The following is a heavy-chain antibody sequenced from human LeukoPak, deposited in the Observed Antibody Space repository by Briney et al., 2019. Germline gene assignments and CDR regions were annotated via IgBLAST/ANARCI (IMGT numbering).Heavy chain of an antibody. CDR3: ASSKSSSWYPFYFDF. CDR1: GYSFTSYW. CDR2: IYPGDSDT. J-gene: IGHJ4*02. D-gene: IGHD6-13*01. Sequence: GESLKISCKGSGYSFTSYWIGWVRQMPGKGLEWMGIIYPGDSDTRYSPSFQGQVTISADKSLSTAYLQWSSLKASDTAIYYCASSKSSSWYPFYFDFWGRGTLVTVSS. V-gene: IGHV5-51*01.